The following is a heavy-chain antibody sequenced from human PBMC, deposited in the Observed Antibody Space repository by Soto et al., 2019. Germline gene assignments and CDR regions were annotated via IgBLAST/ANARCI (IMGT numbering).Heavy chain of an antibody. CDR2: IYYSGST. CDR1: GGSSSSGDYY. V-gene: IGHV4-30-4*01. Sequence: PSETVSITCTVSGGSSSSGDYYWSWIRQPPGKGLEWIGYIYYSGSTYYNPSLKSRVTISVDTSKNQFSLKLSSVTAADTAVYYCARFYFGWHMHVVRGQGSQVTL. D-gene: IGHD6-19*01. J-gene: IGHJ4*02. CDR3: ARFYFGWHMHVV.